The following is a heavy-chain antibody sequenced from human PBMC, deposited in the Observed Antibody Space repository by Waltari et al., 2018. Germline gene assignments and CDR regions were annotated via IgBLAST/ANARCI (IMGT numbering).Heavy chain of an antibody. V-gene: IGHV1-69*05. CDR1: GVTFSSYA. D-gene: IGHD6-19*01. CDR3: ARGGQWLVLDY. CDR2: IIPIFGTA. J-gene: IGHJ4*02. Sequence: VQLVHSGAEVKKPGSSLTVSCKASGVTFSSYAIGWGRQAPGHGREWMGRIIPIFGTATYEQKFQGRVTITTDKATSTGYMEMSRERAEDKAVNYCARGGQWLVLDYWGQGTLVTVSS.